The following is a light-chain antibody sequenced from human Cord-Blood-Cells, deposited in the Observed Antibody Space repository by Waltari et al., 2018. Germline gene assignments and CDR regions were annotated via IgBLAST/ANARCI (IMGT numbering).Light chain of an antibody. CDR1: SGDVGGYNY. Sequence: QSALTQPASVSGSPGQSIPISCTGTSGDVGGYNYISGYQQHPGKAPKLMIYDVSNRPSGVSNRFSGSKSGNTASLTISGLQAEDEADYYCSSYTSSSTLYVFGTGTKVTVL. J-gene: IGLJ1*01. CDR3: SSYTSSSTLYV. CDR2: DVS. V-gene: IGLV2-14*01.